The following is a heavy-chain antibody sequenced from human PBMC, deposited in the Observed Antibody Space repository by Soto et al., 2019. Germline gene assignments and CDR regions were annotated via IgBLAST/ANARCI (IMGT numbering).Heavy chain of an antibody. Sequence: QVQLVQSGAEVKQPGASVKVSCKASGFTFTHYGFSWVRQAPGQGLELMGWISAYNGNTYYAQKLQDRVTLTTDTSTNTVYMDLRSLRSDDTAMYYCASTPPPSGYCDSTSCQNWSDHWGQGTLVTVSS. CDR3: ASTPPPSGYCDSTSCQNWSDH. CDR2: ISAYNGNT. J-gene: IGHJ5*02. V-gene: IGHV1-18*01. CDR1: GFTFTHYG. D-gene: IGHD2-2*01.